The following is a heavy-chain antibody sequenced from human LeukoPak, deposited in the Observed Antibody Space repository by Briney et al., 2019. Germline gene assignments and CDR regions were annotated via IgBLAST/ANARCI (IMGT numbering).Heavy chain of an antibody. J-gene: IGHJ4*02. CDR1: GFTFANYV. CDR2: TSPDEGLK. D-gene: IGHD1-26*01. CDR3: TRDPILGAPDYFDY. Sequence: GGSLRLSCAASGFTFANYVTLWVRQAPGKGLEWVAVTSPDEGLKFYGDSVKGRFTISRDNSKNTMYLQMNNLREEDTAVYYCTRDPILGAPDYFDYWGQGTLVTVSS. V-gene: IGHV3-30*04.